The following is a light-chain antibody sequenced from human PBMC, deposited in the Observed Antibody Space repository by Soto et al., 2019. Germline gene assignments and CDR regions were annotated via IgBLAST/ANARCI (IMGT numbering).Light chain of an antibody. CDR1: QSVSGN. J-gene: IGKJ1*01. CDR3: QQNNNWPGT. CDR2: GAS. Sequence: EIVMTQSPATLSVSPGERVTLSCRASQSVSGNLAWYQQKPGQAPRLLIYGASTRATGIPARFSGSGSGTEFTRTISSLQSEDFTVYYCQQNNNWPGTFGQGTKVEIK. V-gene: IGKV3-15*01.